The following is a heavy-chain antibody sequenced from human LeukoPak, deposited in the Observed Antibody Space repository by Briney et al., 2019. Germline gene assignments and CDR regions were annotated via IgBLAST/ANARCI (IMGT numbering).Heavy chain of an antibody. Sequence: SETLSLTCTVSGGSISSYYWSWIRQPAGKGLEWIGRIYTSGSTNYNPSLKSRVTMSVDTSKNQFSLKLSSVTAADTAVYYCARSPQKHLRGVIHLYFDYWGQGTLVTVSP. CDR2: IYTSGST. CDR3: ARSPQKHLRGVIHLYFDY. D-gene: IGHD3-10*01. V-gene: IGHV4-4*07. CDR1: GGSISSYY. J-gene: IGHJ4*02.